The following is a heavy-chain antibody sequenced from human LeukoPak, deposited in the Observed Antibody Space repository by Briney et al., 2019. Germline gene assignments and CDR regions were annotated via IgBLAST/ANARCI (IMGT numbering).Heavy chain of an antibody. D-gene: IGHD6-19*01. Sequence: SETLSLTCTVSGDSISKYYWSWIRQPPGKGLEWIGYAYYSGSTTYNPSLESRVTISVDTSKNQFSLKLTAVTAADTAVYYCARNSAVATSRSWFDPWGQGTLVTVSS. CDR3: ARNSAVATSRSWFDP. V-gene: IGHV4-59*08. J-gene: IGHJ5*02. CDR1: GDSISKYY. CDR2: AYYSGST.